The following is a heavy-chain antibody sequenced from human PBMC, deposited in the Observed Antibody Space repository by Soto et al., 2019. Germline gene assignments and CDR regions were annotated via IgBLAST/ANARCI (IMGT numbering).Heavy chain of an antibody. CDR2: ISYDGSNK. CDR1: GFTFSSYG. CDR3: AKIPDSADRRTRIKGLRLPD. V-gene: IGHV3-30*18. J-gene: IGHJ4*02. D-gene: IGHD4-17*01. Sequence: GGSLRLSCAASGFTFSSYGMHWVRQAPGKGLEWVAVISYDGSNKYYADSVKGRFTISRDNSKNTLYLQMNSLRAEDTAVYYCAKIPDSADRRTRIKGLRLPDWGQGTLVTVSS.